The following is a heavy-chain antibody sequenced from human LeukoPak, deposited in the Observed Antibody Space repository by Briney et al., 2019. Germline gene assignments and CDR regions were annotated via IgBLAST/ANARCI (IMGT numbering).Heavy chain of an antibody. CDR1: GFTFSSYA. J-gene: IGHJ4*02. Sequence: GGSLRLSCAASGFTFSSYAMSWVRQAPGKGLEWVSAISGSGGSTYYADSVKGRFTISRDNSKNTLYLQMNSLRAKDTAVYYCAKEQRDCSGGSCYSVDYWGQGTLVTVSS. V-gene: IGHV3-23*01. CDR2: ISGSGGST. CDR3: AKEQRDCSGGSCYSVDY. D-gene: IGHD2-15*01.